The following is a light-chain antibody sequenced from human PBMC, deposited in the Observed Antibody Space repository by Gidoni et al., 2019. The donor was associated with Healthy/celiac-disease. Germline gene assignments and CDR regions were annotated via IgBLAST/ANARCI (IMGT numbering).Light chain of an antibody. CDR2: DAS. CDR3: QQYDNLPGQRT. J-gene: IGKJ4*01. CDR1: HDISNY. Sequence: DIQITQSPSSLSASVGDRVTITCQASHDISNYLNWYQQKPGKAPKLLIYDASNLEAGVPSRCSGSGSGTECTCTISSLQPEDIATYYCQQYDNLPGQRTFXGXTKVEIK. V-gene: IGKV1-33*01.